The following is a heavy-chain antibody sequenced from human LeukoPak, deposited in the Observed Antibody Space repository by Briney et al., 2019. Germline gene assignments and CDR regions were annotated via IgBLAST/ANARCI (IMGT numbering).Heavy chain of an antibody. V-gene: IGHV3-30-3*01. CDR2: ISYDGSNK. CDR1: GFTFSSYA. CDR3: AKDDPKAYFDY. J-gene: IGHJ4*02. Sequence: GGSLRLSCAASGFTFSSYAMHWVRQAPGKGLEWVAVISYDGSNKYYAGSVKSRFTISRDNSKNTLYLQMNSLRAEDTAVYYCAKDDPKAYFDYWGQGNLVTVSS.